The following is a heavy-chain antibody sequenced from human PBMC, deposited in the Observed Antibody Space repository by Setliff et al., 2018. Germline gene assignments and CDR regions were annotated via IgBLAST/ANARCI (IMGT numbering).Heavy chain of an antibody. CDR1: GVDVIERLYY. Sequence: KPSETLSLTCSASGVDVIERLYYWSWVRQSPGKGLEWIGTRYYTGTTFYNPSLESRVAVSLDASEKKFSLNLRSVTTADTAVYYCARHFYPPDFFAHWGQGLWVTVSS. V-gene: IGHV4-39*01. CDR3: ARHFYPPDFFAH. J-gene: IGHJ4*02. D-gene: IGHD3-3*01. CDR2: RYYTGTT.